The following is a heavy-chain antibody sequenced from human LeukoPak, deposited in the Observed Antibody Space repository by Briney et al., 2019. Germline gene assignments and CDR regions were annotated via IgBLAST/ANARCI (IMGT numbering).Heavy chain of an antibody. Sequence: GGSLRLSCAASGFTFSSYAMSWVRQAPGKGLEWVSAISGSGGSTYYADSVKGWFTISRDNSKNTLYLQMNSLRAEDTAVYYCEKAANEWELLAGYFDYWGQGTLVTVSS. CDR3: EKAANEWELLAGYFDY. CDR1: GFTFSSYA. V-gene: IGHV3-23*01. D-gene: IGHD1-26*01. J-gene: IGHJ4*02. CDR2: ISGSGGST.